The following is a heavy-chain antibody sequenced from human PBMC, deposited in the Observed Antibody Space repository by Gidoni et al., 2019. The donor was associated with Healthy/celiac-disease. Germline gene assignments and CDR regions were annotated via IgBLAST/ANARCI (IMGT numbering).Heavy chain of an antibody. D-gene: IGHD6-13*01. CDR2: INHSGST. CDR1: GGSFSGYY. Sequence: QVQLQQWGAGLLKPSETLSLTCAVYGGSFSGYYWSWIRQPPGKGLEWIGEINHSGSTNYNPSLKSRVTISVDTSKNQFSLKLSSVTAADTAVYYCARVFPNKGIRSGAFGYWGQGTLVTVSS. J-gene: IGHJ4*02. V-gene: IGHV4-34*01. CDR3: ARVFPNKGIRSGAFGY.